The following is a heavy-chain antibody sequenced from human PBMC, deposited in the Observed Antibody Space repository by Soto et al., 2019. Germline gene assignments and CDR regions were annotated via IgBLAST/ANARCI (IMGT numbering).Heavy chain of an antibody. CDR3: ARVYGGNSVWAYFDL. D-gene: IGHD3-16*01. CDR2: ISYDGSNK. J-gene: IGHJ2*01. V-gene: IGHV3-30-3*01. Sequence: QVQLVESGGGVVQPGRSLRLSCAASGFTFSSYAMHWVRQAPGKGLEWVAVISYDGSNKSYADSVKGRFTISRDNSKNTLYLQMNSLRAEDTAVYYCARVYGGNSVWAYFDLWGRGTLVTVSS. CDR1: GFTFSSYA.